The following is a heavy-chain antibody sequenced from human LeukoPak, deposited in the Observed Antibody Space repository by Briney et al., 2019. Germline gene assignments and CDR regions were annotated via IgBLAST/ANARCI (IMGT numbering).Heavy chain of an antibody. D-gene: IGHD6-6*01. CDR3: AREKYSSPGSDY. J-gene: IGHJ4*02. V-gene: IGHV4-31*03. CDR1: GGSISSGGYY. CDR2: IYYSGST. Sequence: PSETLSLTCTVSGGSISSGGYYWSWIRQHPGKGLEWIGYIYYSGSTHYNPSLKSRVTISVDTSKNQFSLKLSSVTAADTAVYYCAREKYSSPGSDYWGQGTLVTVSS.